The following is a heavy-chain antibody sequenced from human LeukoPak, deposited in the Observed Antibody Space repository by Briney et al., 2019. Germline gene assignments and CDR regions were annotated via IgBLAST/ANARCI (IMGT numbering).Heavy chain of an antibody. CDR3: ARGGGLDV. Sequence: GGPLRLSCAASGFTFSSYWMNWARQAPGKGLEWMASINHNGNVNYYVDSVKGRFTISRDNAKNSLYLQMSNLRAEDTAVYFCARGGGLDVWGQGATVTVSS. D-gene: IGHD3-16*01. CDR1: GFTFSSYW. V-gene: IGHV3-7*03. J-gene: IGHJ6*02. CDR2: INHNGNVN.